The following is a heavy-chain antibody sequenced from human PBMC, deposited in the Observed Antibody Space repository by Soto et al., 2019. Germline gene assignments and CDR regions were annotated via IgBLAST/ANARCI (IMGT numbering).Heavy chain of an antibody. CDR1: GGSISSYY. Sequence: PSETLSLTCTVSGGSISSYYWSWIRQPPGKGLEWIGYIYYSGSTNYNPSLKSRVTISVDTSKNQFSLKLSSVTAADTAVYYCARDTESGSYSQYGAFDIWGQGTMVTVS. D-gene: IGHD1-26*01. CDR2: IYYSGST. J-gene: IGHJ3*02. V-gene: IGHV4-59*01. CDR3: ARDTESGSYSQYGAFDI.